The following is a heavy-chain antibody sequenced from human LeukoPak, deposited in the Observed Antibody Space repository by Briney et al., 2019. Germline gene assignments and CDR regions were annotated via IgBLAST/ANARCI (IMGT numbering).Heavy chain of an antibody. Sequence: GGSLRLSCAASGFTFSSYGMHWVRQAPGKGLEWVAFIRYDGSNKYYADSVKGRFTISRDNSKNTLYLQMNSLRAEDTAVYYCAKDRGYCSSTSCPYADAFDIWGQGTMVTASS. D-gene: IGHD2-2*01. CDR3: AKDRGYCSSTSCPYADAFDI. CDR1: GFTFSSYG. CDR2: IRYDGSNK. J-gene: IGHJ3*02. V-gene: IGHV3-30*02.